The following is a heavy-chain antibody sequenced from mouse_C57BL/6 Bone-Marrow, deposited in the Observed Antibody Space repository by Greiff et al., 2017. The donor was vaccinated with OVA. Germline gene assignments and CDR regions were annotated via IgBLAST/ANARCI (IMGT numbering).Heavy chain of an antibody. CDR2: ISDGGSYT. CDR1: GFTFSSYA. Sequence: EVQLVESGGGLVKPGGSLKLSCAASGFTFSSYAMSWVRQTPEKRLEWVATISDGGSYTYYPDNVKGRFTISRDNAKNNLYLQMSHLKSEDTAMYYCARGGTVVARYYAMDYWGQGTSVTVSS. J-gene: IGHJ4*01. D-gene: IGHD1-1*01. V-gene: IGHV5-4*01. CDR3: ARGGTVVARYYAMDY.